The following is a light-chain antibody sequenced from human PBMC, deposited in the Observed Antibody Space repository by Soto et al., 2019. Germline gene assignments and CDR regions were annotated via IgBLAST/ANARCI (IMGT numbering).Light chain of an antibody. CDR3: QQSNNWPYT. CDR2: GAS. Sequence: EIVMTHSPATLSVSPGERATLSCRASQSVRDNLAWYQQKPGQAPRLLIYGASTRATGIPARFSGSGSGTEFTLTINTLQSEDFALYFCQQSNNWPYTFGQGNKLELK. V-gene: IGKV3-15*01. CDR1: QSVRDN. J-gene: IGKJ2*01.